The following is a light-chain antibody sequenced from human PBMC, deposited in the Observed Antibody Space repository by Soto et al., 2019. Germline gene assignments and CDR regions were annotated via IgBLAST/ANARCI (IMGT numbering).Light chain of an antibody. J-gene: IGKJ1*01. Sequence: DIQLTQSPSFLSASVGDRVTITCRASQGISSYLAWYQQKPGKAPKLLIYAASTLQSGVPSRFSGSGSGTEFTLTISSLQPEDLAKYYCQQLNSYPRTFGQGTKVESK. CDR1: QGISSY. CDR3: QQLNSYPRT. V-gene: IGKV1-9*01. CDR2: AAS.